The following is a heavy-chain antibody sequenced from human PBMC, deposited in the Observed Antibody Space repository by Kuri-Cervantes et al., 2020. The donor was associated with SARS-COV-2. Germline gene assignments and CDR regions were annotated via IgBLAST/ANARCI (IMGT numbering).Heavy chain of an antibody. J-gene: IGHJ4*02. D-gene: IGHD3-3*01. CDR2: ISSNGGST. V-gene: IGHV3-64D*06. CDR1: GFTLSSYA. CDR3: VKEGSYDFWSGYLPYYFDY. Sequence: GGSLRLSCSASGFTLSSYAMHWVRQAPGKGLEYVSAISSNGGSTYYADSVKGRFTISRDNSKNTLYLQMSSLRAEDTAVYYCVKEGSYDFWSGYLPYYFDYWGQGTLVTVSS.